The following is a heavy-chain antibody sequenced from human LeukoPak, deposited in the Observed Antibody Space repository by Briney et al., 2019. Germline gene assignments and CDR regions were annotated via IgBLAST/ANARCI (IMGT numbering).Heavy chain of an antibody. CDR3: ARLGIGDYYDSSGYYSGY. J-gene: IGHJ4*02. CDR2: MYYSGST. V-gene: IGHV4-39*07. CDR1: GGSISSSRYY. D-gene: IGHD3-22*01. Sequence: SETLSLTCTVSGGSISSSRYYWGWIRQPPGKGLEWIGSMYYSGSTYYNPSLKSRVTISVDTSKNQFSLKLSSVTAADTAVYYCARLGIGDYYDSSGYYSGYWGQGTLVTVSS.